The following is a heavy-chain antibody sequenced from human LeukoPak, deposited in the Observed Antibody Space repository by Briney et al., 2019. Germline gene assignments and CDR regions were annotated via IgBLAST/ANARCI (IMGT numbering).Heavy chain of an antibody. V-gene: IGHV1-46*01. CDR2: INPSGGST. J-gene: IGHJ4*02. CDR3: ARGRGSGTYSARAFDY. D-gene: IGHD3-10*01. Sequence: ASVKVSCKASGYTFTTYFMHWVRQAPGQGLEWMGVINPSGGSTSYAQKFQGRVTMTRDTSTSTVYMELSSLRSEDTAVYHCARGRGSGTYSARAFDYWGQGTLVTVSS. CDR1: GYTFTTYF.